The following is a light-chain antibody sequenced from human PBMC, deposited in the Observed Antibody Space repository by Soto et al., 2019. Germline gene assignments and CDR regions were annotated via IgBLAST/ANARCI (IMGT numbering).Light chain of an antibody. J-gene: IGKJ2*01. Sequence: DIQMTQSPSSLSASVGDRVTITCRASQGISNYLAWYQQKPGKVPKLLIDAASTLQSGVPPRFSGSGSVTDFSLTISSLQPEDVATYYCQNFNSAAYTFGQGARLEIK. CDR3: QNFNSAAYT. CDR2: AAS. V-gene: IGKV1-27*01. CDR1: QGISNY.